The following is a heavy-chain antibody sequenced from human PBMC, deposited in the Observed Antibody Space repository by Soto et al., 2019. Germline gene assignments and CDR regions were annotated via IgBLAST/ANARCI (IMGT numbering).Heavy chain of an antibody. CDR1: GFTFSTYA. CDR3: AKEPAIQLWTYYYGMDV. CDR2: ISGSGGST. J-gene: IGHJ6*02. V-gene: IGHV3-23*01. D-gene: IGHD5-18*01. Sequence: EVQLLESGGGLVQPGGSLRLSCAASGFTFSTYAMSWVRQAPGKGLEWVSAISGSGGSTYDADSVKGRFTISRDNSKNTLYLQMNSLRAEDTALYYCAKEPAIQLWTYYYGMDVWGQGTTVTVSS.